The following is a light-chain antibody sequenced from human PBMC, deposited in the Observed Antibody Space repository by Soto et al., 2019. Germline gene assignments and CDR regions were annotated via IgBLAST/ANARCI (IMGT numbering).Light chain of an antibody. Sequence: DIQMTQSPPSLSASAGDIVTITCRASQNIGDYLSWYQQRPGKAPQLLIYSSSILHSPASSRFSGGRSGTDFALTISDLQPEDFATYYCQQTFSTPISFGGGTTVEIK. CDR1: QNIGDY. CDR2: SSS. CDR3: QQTFSTPIS. J-gene: IGKJ4*02. V-gene: IGKV1-39*01.